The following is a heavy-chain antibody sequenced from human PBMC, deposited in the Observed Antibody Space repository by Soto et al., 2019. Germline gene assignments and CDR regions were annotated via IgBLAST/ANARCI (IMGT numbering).Heavy chain of an antibody. J-gene: IGHJ4*02. CDR2: ISNNGGST. Sequence: QPGGSLRLSCAASGFTFSGYAMHWVRQAPGKGLEYVSAISNNGGSTYYANSVKGRFTISRDNSKNTVYLQMDSLRTEDMAVYYCARVHSSGWYAGFDYWGRGTLVTVSS. D-gene: IGHD6-19*01. V-gene: IGHV3-64*01. CDR1: GFTFSGYA. CDR3: ARVHSSGWYAGFDY.